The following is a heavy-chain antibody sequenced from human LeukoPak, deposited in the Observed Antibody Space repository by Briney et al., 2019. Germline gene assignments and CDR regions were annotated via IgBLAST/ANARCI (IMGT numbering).Heavy chain of an antibody. J-gene: IGHJ4*02. Sequence: GGSLRLSCAASGFTFSSYGMHWVRQAPGKGLEWVAVISYDGSDTYYADSVKGRFTISRDNSKNMLYLQMNSLRAEDTAVYYCAKPYYYGSRSYMDYWGQGTLVTVSS. CDR3: AKPYYYGSRSYMDY. CDR2: ISYDGSDT. CDR1: GFTFSSYG. V-gene: IGHV3-30*18. D-gene: IGHD3-10*01.